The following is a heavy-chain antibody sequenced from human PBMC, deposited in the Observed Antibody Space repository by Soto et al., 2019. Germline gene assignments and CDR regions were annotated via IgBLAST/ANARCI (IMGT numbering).Heavy chain of an antibody. J-gene: IGHJ6*02. CDR1: GYSFNKYW. V-gene: IGHV5-51*01. D-gene: IGHD6-13*01. Sequence: PGESLKISCKGSGYSFNKYWIGWVRQMPGKGLEWMGIIYPGDPDTRYSPSFQGQVTISADKSISTAYLQWSSLKASDTAMYYCVRTSAAGKYYYGMDVWGQGTTVTVSS. CDR2: IYPGDPDT. CDR3: VRTSAAGKYYYGMDV.